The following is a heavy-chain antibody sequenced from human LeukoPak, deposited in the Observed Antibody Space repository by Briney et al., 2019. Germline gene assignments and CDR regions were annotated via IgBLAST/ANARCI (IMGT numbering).Heavy chain of an antibody. CDR3: ARAWGYYGSGSYYGFDY. CDR2: IYYSGST. CDR1: GGSISSYY. V-gene: IGHV4-59*01. D-gene: IGHD3-10*01. Sequence: PSETLSLTCTVSGGSISSYYWSWIRQPPGKGLEWIGYIYYSGSTNYNPSLKSRVTISVDTSKNQFSLKLSSVTAADTAVYYCARAWGYYGSGSYYGFDYWGQGTLVTVSS. J-gene: IGHJ4*02.